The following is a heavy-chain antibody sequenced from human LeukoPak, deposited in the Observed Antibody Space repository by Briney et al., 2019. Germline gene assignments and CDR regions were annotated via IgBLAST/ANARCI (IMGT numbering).Heavy chain of an antibody. Sequence: PSETLSLTCTVSGGSIRSTSYYWGWIRQPPGKGLEWLGSVHYSGSTYDNPSLKSRVTISVDTSKNQFSLNLISVTAADTAVYYCARRSTVACRGRFDPWGQGTLVTVSS. CDR1: GGSIRSTSYY. CDR3: ARRSTVACRGRFDP. D-gene: IGHD6-19*01. J-gene: IGHJ5*02. V-gene: IGHV4-39*01. CDR2: VHYSGST.